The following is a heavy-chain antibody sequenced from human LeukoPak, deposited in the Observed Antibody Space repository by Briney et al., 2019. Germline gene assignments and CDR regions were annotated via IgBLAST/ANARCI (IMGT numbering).Heavy chain of an antibody. D-gene: IGHD3-3*01. Sequence: PSETLSLTCAVYGGSFRGYYWSWIRQPPGKGLEWIGEINHSGSTNYNPSLKSRVTISVDTSKNQFSLKLSSVTAADTAVYYCARQRPTNYDFWSGNNYYYMDVWGKGTTVTVSS. J-gene: IGHJ6*03. CDR2: INHSGST. V-gene: IGHV4-34*01. CDR3: ARQRPTNYDFWSGNNYYYMDV. CDR1: GGSFRGYY.